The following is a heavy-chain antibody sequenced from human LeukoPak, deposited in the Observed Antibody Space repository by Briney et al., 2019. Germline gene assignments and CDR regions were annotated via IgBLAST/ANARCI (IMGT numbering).Heavy chain of an antibody. J-gene: IGHJ3*02. D-gene: IGHD6-13*01. CDR3: AREAMGIAAAGAAFDI. CDR2: ISYDGSNK. Sequence: GGSLRLSCAASGFTFSSYAMHWVRQAPGKGLEWVAVISYDGSNKYYADSVKGRFTISRDNSKNTLYLQMNSLRAEDTAVYYCAREAMGIAAAGAAFDIWGQGTMVTVSS. CDR1: GFTFSSYA. V-gene: IGHV3-30-3*01.